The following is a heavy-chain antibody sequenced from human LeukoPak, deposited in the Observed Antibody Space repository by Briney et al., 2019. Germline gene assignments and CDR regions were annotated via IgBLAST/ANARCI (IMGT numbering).Heavy chain of an antibody. CDR3: TTAPDRSDY. J-gene: IGHJ4*02. D-gene: IGHD3-22*01. Sequence: PGGSLRLACAASGFTFSSFWMHWVRQAPGKGLVWVSRINSAGSSTGYADSVKGRFTISRDNTKNTLFLQMNSLRADDTAVYYCTTAPDRSDYWGQGTLVTVSS. V-gene: IGHV3-74*01. CDR2: INSAGSST. CDR1: GFTFSSFW.